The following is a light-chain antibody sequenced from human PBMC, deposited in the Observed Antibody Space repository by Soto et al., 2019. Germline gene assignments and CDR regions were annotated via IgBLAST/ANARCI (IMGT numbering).Light chain of an antibody. CDR3: QQYTSSPPRST. CDR2: GTS. V-gene: IGKV3-20*01. J-gene: IGKJ2*01. CDR1: QSISNRY. Sequence: DIVLTQSPGTLSLSPGERATLSCRASQSISNRYLAWYHQKPGQAPRLLIYGTSNRATGIPDRFSGSGSGTDFTLTISRLEPEDFALYYCQQYTSSPPRSTFGQGTSLEI.